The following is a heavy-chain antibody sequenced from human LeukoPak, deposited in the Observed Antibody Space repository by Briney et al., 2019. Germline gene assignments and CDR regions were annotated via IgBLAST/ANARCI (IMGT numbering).Heavy chain of an antibody. CDR3: AKDLRAYYDFRPFYFDS. J-gene: IGHJ4*02. CDR1: GFIFKSYA. D-gene: IGHD3-3*01. V-gene: IGHV3-23*01. Sequence: PGGSLRLSCTASGFIFKSYAMSWVRQAPGMGLEWVSTLSSSGMNTYDANSVKGRFTISRDNSKDTLYLQMSSLRVEDTAIYFCAKDLRAYYDFRPFYFDSWGQGALVTVSS. CDR2: LSSSGMNT.